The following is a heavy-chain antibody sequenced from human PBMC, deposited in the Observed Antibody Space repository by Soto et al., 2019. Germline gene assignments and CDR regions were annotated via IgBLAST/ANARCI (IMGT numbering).Heavy chain of an antibody. V-gene: IGHV4-39*01. CDR2: IDYNGVT. CDR1: GGSIYSSGYY. Sequence: KPAETLSLTCTVSGGSIYSSGYYWFWIRHPPGRGLEWIGNIDYNGVTYSNPSLKSRVTISRDTSKNQFSLKLTSVTAADTALYYCGKVLVGATGHTDSDSWGPGTLVTVSS. D-gene: IGHD2-15*01. CDR3: GKVLVGATGHTDSDS. J-gene: IGHJ4*02.